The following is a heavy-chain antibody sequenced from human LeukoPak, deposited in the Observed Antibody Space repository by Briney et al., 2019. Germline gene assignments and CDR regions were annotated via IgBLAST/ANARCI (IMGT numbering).Heavy chain of an antibody. Sequence: PSETLSLTCTVSGGSISSYCWSWIRQPPGKGLEWIGYIYYSGSTNYNPSLKSRVTISVDTSKNQFSLKLSSVTAADTAVYYCARVSVYRYYYDSSGYYSHAFDIWGQGTMVTVSS. D-gene: IGHD3-22*01. V-gene: IGHV4-59*01. J-gene: IGHJ3*02. CDR3: ARVSVYRYYYDSSGYYSHAFDI. CDR1: GGSISSYC. CDR2: IYYSGST.